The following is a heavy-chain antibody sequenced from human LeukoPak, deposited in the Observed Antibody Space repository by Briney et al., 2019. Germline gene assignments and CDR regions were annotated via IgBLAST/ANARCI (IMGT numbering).Heavy chain of an antibody. J-gene: IGHJ5*01. CDR1: GFTFSDSY. Sequence: GGSLRLSCAASGFTFSDSYMTWVRQAPGKGVEWVAYISGSGHDINYSDSVKGRFTISRDNAKNSLYLQMSSLRVEDTAVYYCTRDPRHFDSCGQGSLVTVSS. CDR3: TRDPRHFDS. V-gene: IGHV3-11*04. CDR2: ISGSGHDI. D-gene: IGHD6-6*01.